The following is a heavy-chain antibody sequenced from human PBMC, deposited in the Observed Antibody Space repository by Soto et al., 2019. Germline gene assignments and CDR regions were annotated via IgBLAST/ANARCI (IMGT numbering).Heavy chain of an antibody. CDR3: ARRGSGSYYDY. Sequence: EVQLLGSGGGLVQPGGSLRLSCAASGFTFSSYAMRWVRQAPVKGLEWFSAISGSGGSTYYADSVKGRFTISRDNSKNTLYLQMNSLRAEDTAVYYCARRGSGSYYDYWGQGTLVTVSS. J-gene: IGHJ4*02. V-gene: IGHV3-23*01. CDR1: GFTFSSYA. D-gene: IGHD1-26*01. CDR2: ISGSGGST.